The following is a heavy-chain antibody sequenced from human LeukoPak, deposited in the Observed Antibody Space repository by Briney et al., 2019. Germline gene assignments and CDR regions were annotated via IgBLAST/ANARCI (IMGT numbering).Heavy chain of an antibody. CDR2: IYYSGST. J-gene: IGHJ4*02. Sequence: SETLSLTCTVSGGSISSYYWSWIRQPPGKGLEWIGYIYYSGSTNYNPSLKSRVTISVDTSKNQFSLKLSSVTAADTAVYCCARNRDYGDYGGFDYWGQGTLVTVSS. CDR3: ARNRDYGDYGGFDY. CDR1: GGSISSYY. V-gene: IGHV4-59*01. D-gene: IGHD4-17*01.